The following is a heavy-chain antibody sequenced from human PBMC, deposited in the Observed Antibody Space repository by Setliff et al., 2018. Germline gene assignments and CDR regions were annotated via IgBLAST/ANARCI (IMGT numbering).Heavy chain of an antibody. Sequence: PSETLSLTCAVYGGSFSTYYWIWIRQPPGKGLEWIGEINHSGSTNYNPSLKSRVTISVDTSKNQFSLKLSSVTAADTALYYCAAGLGYSGCDATKGSGWYFDYWGQGTLVTVSS. D-gene: IGHD5-12*01. J-gene: IGHJ4*02. CDR1: GGSFSTYY. CDR3: AAGLGYSGCDATKGSGWYFDY. V-gene: IGHV4-34*01. CDR2: INHSGST.